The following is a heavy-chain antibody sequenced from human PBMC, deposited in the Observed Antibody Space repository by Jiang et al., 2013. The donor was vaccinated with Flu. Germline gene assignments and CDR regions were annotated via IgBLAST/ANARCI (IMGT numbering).Heavy chain of an antibody. CDR3: ARGFYYYDSSGYTNGAFDI. V-gene: IGHV4-30-4*01. J-gene: IGHJ3*02. D-gene: IGHD3-22*01. Sequence: CTVSGGSISSGDYYWSWIRQPPGKGLEWIGYIYYSGSTYYNPSLKSRVTISVDTSKNQFSLKLSSVTAADTAVYYCARGFYYYDSSGYTNGAFDIWGQGTMVTVSS. CDR1: GGSISSGDYY. CDR2: IYYSGST.